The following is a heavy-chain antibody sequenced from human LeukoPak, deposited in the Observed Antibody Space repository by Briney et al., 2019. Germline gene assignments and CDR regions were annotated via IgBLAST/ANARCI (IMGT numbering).Heavy chain of an antibody. J-gene: IGHJ4*02. CDR2: FDPEDGET. CDR1: GYTLTELS. CDR3: ATDRKVLRYFDRNSDY. V-gene: IGHV1-24*01. D-gene: IGHD3-9*01. Sequence: ASVKVSCKVSGYTLTELSMHWVRQAPGKGLEWMGGFDPEDGETIYAQKFQGRVTMTEDTSTDTAYMELSSLRSEDTAVYYCATDRKVLRYFDRNSDYWGQGTLVTVSS.